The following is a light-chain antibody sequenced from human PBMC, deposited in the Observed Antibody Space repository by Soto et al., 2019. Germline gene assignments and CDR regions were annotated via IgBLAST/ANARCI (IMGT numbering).Light chain of an antibody. CDR2: DAS. V-gene: IGKV1-39*01. CDR1: QSISSY. J-gene: IGKJ1*01. Sequence: DIQVTQSPSSLSASVGDRVTITFRASQSISSYLHWYQQKPGKAPKLLIFDASTLESGVPSRFSGSGSGTDFSLTISRLEPEDFAVYYCQQYGVSPRTFGQGTKVDIK. CDR3: QQYGVSPRT.